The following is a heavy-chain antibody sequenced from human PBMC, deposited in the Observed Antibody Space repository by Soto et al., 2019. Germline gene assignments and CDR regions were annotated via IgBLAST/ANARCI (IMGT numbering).Heavy chain of an antibody. Sequence: PSEALSLTCAVYGGSFSGYYWSWIRQPPGKGLEWIGSIHYTGSTYYNPSLKTRVTISVDPSKNQFSLKLSSVTAADTAVYYCARVPDRWGQGTLVT. J-gene: IGHJ5*02. CDR1: GGSFSGYY. CDR3: ARVPDR. CDR2: IHYTGST. V-gene: IGHV4-34*01. D-gene: IGHD2-2*01.